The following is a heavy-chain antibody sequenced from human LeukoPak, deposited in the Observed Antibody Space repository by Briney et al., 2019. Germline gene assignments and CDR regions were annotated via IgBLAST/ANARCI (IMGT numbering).Heavy chain of an antibody. CDR2: IRYDGSNK. D-gene: IGHD3-9*01. J-gene: IGHJ4*02. Sequence: GGSLRLSCAASGFTFSSYGMHWVRQAPGKGLEWVAFIRYDGSNKYYADSVKGRFTISRDNSKNTLYLQMNSLRAEDTAVYYCAKDLDWGSGSNYFDYWGQGTLVTVSS. CDR3: AKDLDWGSGSNYFDY. CDR1: GFTFSSYG. V-gene: IGHV3-30*02.